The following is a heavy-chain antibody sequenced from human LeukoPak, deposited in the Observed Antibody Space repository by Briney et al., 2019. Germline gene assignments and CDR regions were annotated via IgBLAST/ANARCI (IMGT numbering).Heavy chain of an antibody. CDR3: ARAPTGYCSGGSCYHFDY. D-gene: IGHD2-15*01. CDR1: GFTFSSYA. CDR2: ISYDGSNK. J-gene: IGHJ4*02. V-gene: IGHV3-30*04. Sequence: PGRSLRLSCAASGFTFSSYAMHWVRQAPGKGLEWVAVISYDGSNKYYADSVKGRFTISRDNSKNTLYLQMNSLRAEDTAVYYCARAPTGYCSGGSCYHFDYWGQGTQVTVSS.